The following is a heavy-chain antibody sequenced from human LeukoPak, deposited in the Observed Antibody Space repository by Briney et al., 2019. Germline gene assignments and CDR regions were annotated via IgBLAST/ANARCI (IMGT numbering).Heavy chain of an antibody. Sequence: GGPLRLSCAASGFTFDDYAMHWVRQAPGKGLEWVSLISGDGGSTYYADSVKGRFTISRDNSKNSLYLQMNSLRTEDTALYYCAKASTGYSSSWYVYSNYYYYMDVWGKGTTVTVSS. V-gene: IGHV3-43*02. CDR1: GFTFDDYA. J-gene: IGHJ6*03. CDR3: AKASTGYSSSWYVYSNYYYYMDV. D-gene: IGHD6-13*01. CDR2: ISGDGGST.